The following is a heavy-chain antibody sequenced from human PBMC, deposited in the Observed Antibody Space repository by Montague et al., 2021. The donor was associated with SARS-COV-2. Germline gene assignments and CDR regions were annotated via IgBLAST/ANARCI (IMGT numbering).Heavy chain of an antibody. J-gene: IGHJ2*01. V-gene: IGHV4-4*07. Sequence: SETLSLTCTVSGGSTSSYYWSWIRQPAGKGLEWIGRFYTTGSTNYNPSLKSRVTMSVDTSKNQFSLKLSSVTAADTAVYYCARSTFYSSGWWDNWYFDLWGRGTLVAFSS. CDR3: ARSTFYSSGWWDNWYFDL. D-gene: IGHD6-19*01. CDR2: FYTTGST. CDR1: GGSTSSYY.